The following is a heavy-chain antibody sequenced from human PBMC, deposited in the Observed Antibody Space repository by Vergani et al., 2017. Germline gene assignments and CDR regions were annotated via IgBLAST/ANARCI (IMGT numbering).Heavy chain of an antibody. D-gene: IGHD5-24*01. CDR3: ARDRGVEMATIPMNFDY. Sequence: QVQLVQSGAEVKKPGASVKVSCKASGYTFTSYYMHWVRQAPGQGLEWMGIINPSGGSTSYAQKFQGRVTMTRDTSTSTVYMELSSLRSEDTAVYYCARDRGVEMATIPMNFDYWGQGTLVTVSS. J-gene: IGHJ4*02. CDR1: GYTFTSYY. V-gene: IGHV1-46*01. CDR2: INPSGGST.